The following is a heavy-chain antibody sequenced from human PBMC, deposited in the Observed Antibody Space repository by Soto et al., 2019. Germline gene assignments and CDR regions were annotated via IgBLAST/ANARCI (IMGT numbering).Heavy chain of an antibody. Sequence: QVQLVQSGAEVKKPGASVKVSCKASGYTFTSYGISWVRQAPGQGLEWMGWISAYNGNTNYAQKLQGRVTMTTDTSTSTDYMELRSLSADDTAVYYCAGGGGSGSLDAYYYGMDVWGQGTTVTVSS. D-gene: IGHD3-10*01. J-gene: IGHJ6*02. CDR1: GYTFTSYG. V-gene: IGHV1-18*01. CDR3: AGGGGSGSLDAYYYGMDV. CDR2: ISAYNGNT.